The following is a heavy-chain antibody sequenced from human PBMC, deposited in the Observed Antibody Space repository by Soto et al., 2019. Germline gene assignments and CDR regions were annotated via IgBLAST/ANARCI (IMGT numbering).Heavy chain of an antibody. V-gene: IGHV1-46*01. J-gene: IGHJ6*02. D-gene: IGHD3-3*01. CDR2: INPSGATT. CDR1: GDTLTNNC. CDR3: ATDHPALSGYDFWSGYYFYGMDV. Sequence: ASVKVSCKASGDTLTNNCIHWVRQAPGQGLEWMGVINPSGATTTFAQNFQGRVTMTRDTSTSIVYMEMSSLRSEDTAVYYCATDHPALSGYDFWSGYYFYGMDVWGQGTTVTVSS.